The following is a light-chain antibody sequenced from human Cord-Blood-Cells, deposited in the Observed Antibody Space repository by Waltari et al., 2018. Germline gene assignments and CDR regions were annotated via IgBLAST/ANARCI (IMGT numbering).Light chain of an antibody. CDR1: SSDVGSYNL. CDR3: CSYAGSSTWV. V-gene: IGLV2-23*01. CDR2: EGS. Sequence: QSALTQPASVSGSPGQSITLSCTGTSSDVGSYNLVSWYQQHPGKAPKLMIYEGSKRPSGVSNRFSGSKSGNTASLTISGLQAEDEADYYCCSYAGSSTWVFGGGTKLTVV. J-gene: IGLJ3*02.